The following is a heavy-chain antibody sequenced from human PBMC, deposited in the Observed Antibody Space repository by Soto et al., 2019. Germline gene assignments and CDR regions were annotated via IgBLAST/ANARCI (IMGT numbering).Heavy chain of an antibody. V-gene: IGHV3-21*06. CDR3: ARDDGWLILDY. CDR2: ITRSSSYI. J-gene: IGHJ4*02. Sequence: PGGSLRLSCAASGFAFNTYSMNWVRQAPGKGLEWVAFITRSSSYIYYADSARGRFTLSRDNAKNSLYLQMNSLRAEDTAIYYCARDDGWLILDYWGQGTLVTVSS. D-gene: IGHD6-19*01. CDR1: GFAFNTYS.